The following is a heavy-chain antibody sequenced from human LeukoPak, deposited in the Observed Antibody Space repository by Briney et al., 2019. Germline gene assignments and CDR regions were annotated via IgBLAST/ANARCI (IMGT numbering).Heavy chain of an antibody. CDR3: ARGGSGCYPRSEY. D-gene: IGHD3-3*01. Sequence: PSETQSPTCTVSGGSISSYYWSWIRQPPGKGLEWIGYIYYSGSTNYNPSLKSRVTISVDTSKNQFSLKLSSVTAADTAVYYCARGGSGCYPRSEYRGHGTLVTVSS. CDR2: IYYSGST. V-gene: IGHV4-59*01. J-gene: IGHJ4*03. CDR1: GGSISSYY.